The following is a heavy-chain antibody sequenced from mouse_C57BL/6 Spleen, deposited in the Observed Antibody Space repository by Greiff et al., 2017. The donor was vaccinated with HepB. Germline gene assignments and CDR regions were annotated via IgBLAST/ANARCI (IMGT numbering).Heavy chain of an antibody. D-gene: IGHD1-1*01. CDR3: ARGTYYYGSRDSFAY. Sequence: EVQLQQSGPELVKPGASVKIPCKASGYTFTDYNMDWVKQSHGKSLEWIGDINPNNGGTIYNQKFKGKATLTVDKSSSTAYMELRSLTSEDTAVYYCARGTYYYGSRDSFAYWGQGTLVTVSA. CDR2: INPNNGGT. V-gene: IGHV1-18*01. CDR1: GYTFTDYN. J-gene: IGHJ3*01.